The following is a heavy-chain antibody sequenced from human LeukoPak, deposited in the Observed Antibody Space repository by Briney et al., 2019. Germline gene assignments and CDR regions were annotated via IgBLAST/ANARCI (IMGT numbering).Heavy chain of an antibody. CDR3: ARRMWRDNIDN. CDR1: GYSFTGQW. V-gene: IGHV5-51*01. J-gene: IGHJ4*02. D-gene: IGHD1-14*01. Sequence: GESLKSSCKGSGYSFTGQWIAWVRQMPGKGLEYMGIIYPGDSDTRYSPSFQGQVTISVDKSINTAYLQWSSLKASDSAMYFCARRMWRDNIDNWDQGTLVTVSS. CDR2: IYPGDSDT.